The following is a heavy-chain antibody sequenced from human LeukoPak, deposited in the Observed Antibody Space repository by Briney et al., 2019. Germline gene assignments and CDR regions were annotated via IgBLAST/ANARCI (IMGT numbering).Heavy chain of an antibody. V-gene: IGHV1-24*01. Sequence: ASVKVSCKVSGYTLTELSMHWVRQAPGKGLEWMGRFDPEDGETIYAQKFQGRVTMTEDISTDTAYMDLSSLRSEDTAMYYCATVVAVATFDYWGQGTLVTVSS. CDR1: GYTLTELS. D-gene: IGHD6-19*01. CDR3: ATVVAVATFDY. CDR2: FDPEDGET. J-gene: IGHJ4*02.